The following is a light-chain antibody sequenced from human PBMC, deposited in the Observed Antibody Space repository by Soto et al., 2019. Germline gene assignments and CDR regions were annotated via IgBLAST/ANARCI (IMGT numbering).Light chain of an antibody. CDR2: DAS. J-gene: IGKJ3*01. CDR3: QQRSNWPPFT. V-gene: IGKV3-11*02. Sequence: EIVMTQSPATLSLSPGERATLSCRASQSVSSYLAWYQQKPGQAPRLLIYDASNSATGIPARFSGSGSGRDFTLTISSLEPEDFAVYYCQQRSNWPPFTFGPGTKVDIK. CDR1: QSVSSY.